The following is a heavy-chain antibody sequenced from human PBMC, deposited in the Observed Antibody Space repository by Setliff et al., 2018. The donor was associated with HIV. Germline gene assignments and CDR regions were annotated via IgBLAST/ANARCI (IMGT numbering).Heavy chain of an antibody. J-gene: IGHJ4*02. V-gene: IGHV4-38-2*02. D-gene: IGHD3-10*01. CDR2: IHHSGST. CDR1: GYSISNGYY. CDR3: AREGRFTYGLKADY. Sequence: RLRETLSLTCALSGYSISNGYYWGWIRQPSGKGREWIGSIHHSGSTFYNPSLRSRVTISEDTSKNQFSLRVNSVTAADTAMYFCAREGRFTYGLKADYWGQGTLVTVS.